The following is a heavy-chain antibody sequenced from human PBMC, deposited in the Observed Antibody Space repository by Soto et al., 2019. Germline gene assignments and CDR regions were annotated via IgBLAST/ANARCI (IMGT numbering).Heavy chain of an antibody. CDR2: IWYDGSNK. J-gene: IGHJ4*02. Sequence: GGSLRLSCAASGFTFSSYGMHWVRQAPGKGLEWVAVIWYDGSNKYYADSVKGRFTISRDNSKNTLYLQMNSLRAEDTAVYYCARTDYGDYDLSGWGQGTLVTVSS. D-gene: IGHD4-17*01. CDR1: GFTFSSYG. V-gene: IGHV3-33*01. CDR3: ARTDYGDYDLSG.